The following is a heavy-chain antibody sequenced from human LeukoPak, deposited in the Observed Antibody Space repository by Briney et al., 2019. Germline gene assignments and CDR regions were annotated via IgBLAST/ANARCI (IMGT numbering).Heavy chain of an antibody. CDR1: GFTFSRYA. D-gene: IGHD6-6*01. V-gene: IGHV3-64D*06. Sequence: GGSLRLSCSASGFTFSRYAMHWVRQAPGKGLEYVSAISSNGGSTYYADSVKGRFTISRDNSKNTLYLQMSSLRAEDTAVYYCVKDYSSSGYYYGMDVWGQGTTVTVSS. J-gene: IGHJ6*02. CDR3: VKDYSSSGYYYGMDV. CDR2: ISSNGGST.